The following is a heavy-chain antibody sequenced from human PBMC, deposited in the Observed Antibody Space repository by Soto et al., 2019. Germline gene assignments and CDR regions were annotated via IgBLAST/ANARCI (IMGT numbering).Heavy chain of an antibody. J-gene: IGHJ6*02. CDR1: GGSLSDYF. Sequence: SETLSLTCVVSGGSLSDYFWSWIRQPPGKALEWIGEINHLGSINYNPSLKSRVTMSVDTSKNQFSLKLSSVTAADTAVYYCASFGIAAAGNRCYYYDGMDVWGQGTTVTVSS. CDR2: INHLGSI. CDR3: ASFGIAAAGNRCYYYDGMDV. V-gene: IGHV4-34*01. D-gene: IGHD6-13*01.